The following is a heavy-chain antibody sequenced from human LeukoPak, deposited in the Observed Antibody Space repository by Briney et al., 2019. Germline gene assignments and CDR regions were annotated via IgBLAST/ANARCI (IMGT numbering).Heavy chain of an antibody. CDR1: GYSISSGYY. CDR3: ARGGPAARNWYFDL. D-gene: IGHD2-2*01. V-gene: IGHV4-38-2*02. CDR2: IYHSGST. J-gene: IGHJ2*01. Sequence: SETLSLTCTVSGYSISSGYYWGWIRQPPGKGLEWIGSIYHSGSTYYNPSLKSRVTISVDTSKNQFSLKLNSVTAADTAVYYCARGGPAARNWYFDLWGRGTLVTVSS.